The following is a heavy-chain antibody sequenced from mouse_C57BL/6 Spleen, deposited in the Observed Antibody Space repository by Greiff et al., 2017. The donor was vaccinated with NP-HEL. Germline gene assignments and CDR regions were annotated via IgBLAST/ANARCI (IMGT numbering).Heavy chain of an antibody. CDR1: GYAFSSYW. V-gene: IGHV1-80*01. D-gene: IGHD2-5*01. CDR3: ARSYSTLYYFDY. CDR2: IYPGDGDT. J-gene: IGHJ2*01. Sequence: VQLQESGAELVKPGASVKISCKASGYAFSSYWMNWVKQRPGKGLEWIGQIYPGDGDTNYNGKFKGKATLTADKSSSTAYMQLSSLTSEDSAVYFCARSYSTLYYFDYWGQGTTLTVSS.